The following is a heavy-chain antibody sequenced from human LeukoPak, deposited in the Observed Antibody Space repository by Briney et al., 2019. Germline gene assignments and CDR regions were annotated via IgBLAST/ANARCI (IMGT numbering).Heavy chain of an antibody. Sequence: GESLKISCKGSGYSFTSYWIGWVRQVPGKGLEWMGIIYPGDSDTRYSPSFQGQVTISADKSISTAYLQWSSLKASDTAMYYCATSPSAGIVGATSAFDIWGQGTMVTVSS. D-gene: IGHD1-26*01. CDR3: ATSPSAGIVGATSAFDI. CDR2: IYPGDSDT. V-gene: IGHV5-51*01. CDR1: GYSFTSYW. J-gene: IGHJ3*02.